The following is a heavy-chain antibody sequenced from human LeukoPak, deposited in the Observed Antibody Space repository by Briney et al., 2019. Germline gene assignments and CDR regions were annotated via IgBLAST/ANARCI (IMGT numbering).Heavy chain of an antibody. CDR3: ARLDCSGGSCGVVFYWFDP. J-gene: IGHJ5*02. Sequence: KTSETLSLTCTVSGASISSRRNYWGWIRQPPGKGLEWIGEINHSGSTNYNPSLKSRVTISVDTSKNQFSLKLSSVTAADTAVYYCARLDCSGGSCGVVFYWFDPWGQGTLVTVSS. V-gene: IGHV4-39*07. CDR1: GASISSRRNY. D-gene: IGHD2-15*01. CDR2: INHSGST.